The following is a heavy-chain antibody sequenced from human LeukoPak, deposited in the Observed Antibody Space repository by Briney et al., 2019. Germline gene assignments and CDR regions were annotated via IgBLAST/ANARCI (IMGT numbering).Heavy chain of an antibody. D-gene: IGHD6-13*01. CDR3: ATPQRPGYSSSWYLAN. V-gene: IGHV1-18*01. Sequence: ASVKVSCKASGYTFTSYGISWVRQAPGQGLEWMGWISAYNGNTNYAQKLQGRVTMTTDTSTSTAYMELRSLRSDDTAVYYCATPQRPGYSSSWYLANWGQGTLVTVSS. CDR2: ISAYNGNT. J-gene: IGHJ4*02. CDR1: GYTFTSYG.